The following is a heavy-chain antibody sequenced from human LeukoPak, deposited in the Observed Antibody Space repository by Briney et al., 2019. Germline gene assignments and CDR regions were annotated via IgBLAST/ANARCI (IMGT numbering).Heavy chain of an antibody. D-gene: IGHD5-24*01. Sequence: GGSLRLSCAAFGFTVNSNYMTWVRQAPGKGLEWVSAISGSGFSTYYADSVKGRFTISRDNSKNTLYLQMNSLRAEDTAVYYCANSYNDYLSDAFDIWGQGTMVTVSS. J-gene: IGHJ3*02. CDR3: ANSYNDYLSDAFDI. CDR1: GFTVNSNY. V-gene: IGHV3-23*01. CDR2: ISGSGFST.